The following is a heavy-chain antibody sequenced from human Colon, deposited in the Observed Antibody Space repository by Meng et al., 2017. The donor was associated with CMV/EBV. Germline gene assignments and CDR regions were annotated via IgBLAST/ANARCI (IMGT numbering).Heavy chain of an antibody. V-gene: IGHV4-59*01. J-gene: IGHJ1*01. Sequence: GQRQEPGPGLVKPSETLSLTCAVSGGSMSSNCWSWIRQPPGKGLEWIGYVCYNGITDYNPSLKSRVTISGETSKNQFSLQVSSVTAADTAMYYCALRGLAAGTFQHWGQGALVTVSS. D-gene: IGHD6-13*01. CDR2: VCYNGIT. CDR3: ALRGLAAGTFQH. CDR1: GGSMSSNC.